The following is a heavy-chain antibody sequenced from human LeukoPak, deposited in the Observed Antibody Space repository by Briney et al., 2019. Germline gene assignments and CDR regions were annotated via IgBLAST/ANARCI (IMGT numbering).Heavy chain of an antibody. CDR3: TQYTYGFFQY. V-gene: IGHV3-15*01. D-gene: IGHD5-18*01. CDR2: IKSKTDGGTT. Sequence: GGSLRLSCTASGFTFYNYDMHWVRQAPGKGLEWVGRIKSKTDGGTTDYAAPVKGRFTISRDDSKNTLYLQMNSLKTEDTAVYYCTQYTYGFFQYWGQGTLVTVSS. J-gene: IGHJ4*02. CDR1: GFTFYNYD.